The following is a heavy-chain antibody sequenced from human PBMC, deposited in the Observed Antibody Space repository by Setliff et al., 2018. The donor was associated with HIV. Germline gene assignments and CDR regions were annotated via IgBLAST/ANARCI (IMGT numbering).Heavy chain of an antibody. CDR1: GYTFTDYY. D-gene: IGHD3-22*01. Sequence: ASVKVSCKASGYTFTDYYMHWVRQAPGQGLEWMGIISPSGDRTTYAQRFRGRVTMTTDTSTSTGYMELRSLRSDDTAVYYCARDTRPYYYDSSGYLDAFDMWGQGTMVTVSS. V-gene: IGHV1-46*01. CDR3: ARDTRPYYYDSSGYLDAFDM. J-gene: IGHJ3*02. CDR2: ISPSGDRT.